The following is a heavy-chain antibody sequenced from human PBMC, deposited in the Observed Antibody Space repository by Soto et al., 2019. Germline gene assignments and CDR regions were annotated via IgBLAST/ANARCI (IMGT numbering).Heavy chain of an antibody. Sequence: EVQLVESGGGLVKPGGSLRLSCAASGFTFSSYSMNWVRQAPGKGLEWVSSISSSSSYIYYADSVKGRFTISRDNAKNSLYLQMNSLRAEDTAVYYCARAREQQHTYCGMDVWGQGTTVTVSS. CDR3: ARAREQQHTYCGMDV. J-gene: IGHJ6*02. V-gene: IGHV3-21*01. CDR2: ISSSSSYI. CDR1: GFTFSSYS. D-gene: IGHD6-13*01.